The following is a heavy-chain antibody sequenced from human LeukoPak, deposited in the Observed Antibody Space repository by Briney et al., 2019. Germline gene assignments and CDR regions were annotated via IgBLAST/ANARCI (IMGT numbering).Heavy chain of an antibody. D-gene: IGHD3-22*01. J-gene: IGHJ4*02. CDR2: ISYDGSNK. V-gene: IGHV3-30-3*01. Sequence: GGSLRLSCAASGFTFSSYAMHWVRQAPGKGLEWVAVISYDGSNKYYADSVKGRFTISRDNSKNTLYLQMNSLRAEDTAVYYCSQSVGPYYHDSSGYYLDYWGQGTPVTVSS. CDR1: GFTFSSYA. CDR3: SQSVGPYYHDSSGYYLDY.